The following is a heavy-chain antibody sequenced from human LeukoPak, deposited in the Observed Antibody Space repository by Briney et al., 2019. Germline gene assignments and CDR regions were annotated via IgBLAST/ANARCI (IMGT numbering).Heavy chain of an antibody. V-gene: IGHV1-8*01. CDR1: GYTFTSYD. Sequence: ASVKVSCKASGYTFTSYDINRVRQATGQGLEWMGWMNPNSGNTGYAQKFQGRVTMTRNTSISTAYMELSSLRSEDTAVYYCARGLRRSLGVVINWGQGTLVTVSS. CDR2: MNPNSGNT. D-gene: IGHD3-3*01. J-gene: IGHJ4*02. CDR3: ARGLRRSLGVVIN.